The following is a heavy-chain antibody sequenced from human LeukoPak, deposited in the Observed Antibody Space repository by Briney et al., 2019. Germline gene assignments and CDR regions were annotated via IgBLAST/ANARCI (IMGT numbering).Heavy chain of an antibody. J-gene: IGHJ4*02. CDR1: GFTFSRYW. V-gene: IGHV3-7*01. D-gene: IGHD3-10*01. CDR3: ANIKDTGTYYFDY. Sequence: GGSLRLSCAASGFTFSRYWMSWVRQAPGKGLEWVANIKQDGSEKYYMESVKGRFTVSRDNAKNSLYLQMNSLRAEDTAVYYCANIKDTGTYYFDYWGQGTLVTVSS. CDR2: IKQDGSEK.